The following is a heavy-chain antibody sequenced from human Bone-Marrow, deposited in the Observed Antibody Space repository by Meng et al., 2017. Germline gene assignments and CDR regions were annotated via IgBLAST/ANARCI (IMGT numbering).Heavy chain of an antibody. CDR1: GDSISGANW. CDR2: VWHSGAS. V-gene: IGHV4-4*02. J-gene: IGHJ4*02. CDR3: ASRYQLPTHFDY. D-gene: IGHD2-2*01. Sequence: QVQLQESGPGLVKPSETLSLTCAVSGDSISGANWWGWVRQPPGKGLEWIGEVWHSGASTYNPSLQGRVTMSVDKSKNQFSLILTSVTAADTAIYYCASRYQLPTHFDYWGQGALVTVSS.